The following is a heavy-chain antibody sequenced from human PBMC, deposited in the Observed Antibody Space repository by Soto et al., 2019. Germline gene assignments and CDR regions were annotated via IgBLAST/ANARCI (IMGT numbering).Heavy chain of an antibody. CDR1: GDSINNYY. Sequence: VRLQESGPGLVEPSETLSLTCSVSGDSINNYYWSWIRQPAGKGLEWMGRIYSSGSPHYNPSLKTRGTMSVDTSKNQVFRSVTSVTAADTAVYFCARGGTRSADLPTYWGQGIQVIVSS. CDR2: IYSSGSP. D-gene: IGHD1-1*01. CDR3: ARGGTRSADLPTY. V-gene: IGHV4-4*07. J-gene: IGHJ4*02.